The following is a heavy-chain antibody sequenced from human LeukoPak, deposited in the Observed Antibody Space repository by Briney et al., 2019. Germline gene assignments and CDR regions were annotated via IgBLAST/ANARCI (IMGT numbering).Heavy chain of an antibody. V-gene: IGHV5-51*01. CDR1: GYSFTSYW. D-gene: IGHD2-15*01. Sequence: GESLKISCKGSGYSFTSYWMGWVRQMPGKGLEWMGIIYPGDSDTRYSPSFQGQVTISADKSISTAYLQWSSLKASDTAMYYCARQEGKRYCSGGSCYWLDWFDPWGQGTLVTVSS. CDR2: IYPGDSDT. CDR3: ARQEGKRYCSGGSCYWLDWFDP. J-gene: IGHJ5*02.